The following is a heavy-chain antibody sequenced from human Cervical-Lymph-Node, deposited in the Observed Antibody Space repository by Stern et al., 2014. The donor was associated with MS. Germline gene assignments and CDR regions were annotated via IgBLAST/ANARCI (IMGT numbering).Heavy chain of an antibody. J-gene: IGHJ6*02. CDR1: GYTFISYD. V-gene: IGHV1-8*01. CDR2: MNPNNANT. CDR3: VRGGFSYGYGLDA. D-gene: IGHD5-18*01. Sequence: EQLVESGSQVRKPGASVKVSCQASGYTFISYDIFWVRQATGQGLEWMGWMNPNNANTGHAQKFQGRVTMTRNISISTAYMELSSLRSDDTAVYYCVRGGFSYGYGLDAWGQGTAVIVSS.